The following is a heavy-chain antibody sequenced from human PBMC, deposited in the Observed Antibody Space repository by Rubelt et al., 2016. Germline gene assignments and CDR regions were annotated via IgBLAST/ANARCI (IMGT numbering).Heavy chain of an antibody. CDR2: ISSSSSTI. CDR1: GFTFGSYS. V-gene: IGHV3-48*04. D-gene: IGHD4-17*01. Sequence: EVQLVESGGGLVQPGGSLRLSCAASGFTFGSYSMNWVRQAPGKGLEWVSYISSSSSTIYYADSVKGRFTISRDNAKNSRYLQMNSLRAEDTAVYYCARDRDYGGDGMDVWGQGTTVIVS. J-gene: IGHJ6*02. CDR3: ARDRDYGGDGMDV.